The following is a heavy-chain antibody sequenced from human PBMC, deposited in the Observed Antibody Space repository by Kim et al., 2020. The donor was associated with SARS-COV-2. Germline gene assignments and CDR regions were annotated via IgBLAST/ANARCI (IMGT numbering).Heavy chain of an antibody. D-gene: IGHD3-22*01. V-gene: IGHV1-69*01. CDR3: ARSYYDSSGYFQH. Sequence: YAQKFQGRVTITADESTSTAYMELSSLRSEDTAVYYCARSYYDSSGYFQHWGQGTLVTVSS. J-gene: IGHJ1*01.